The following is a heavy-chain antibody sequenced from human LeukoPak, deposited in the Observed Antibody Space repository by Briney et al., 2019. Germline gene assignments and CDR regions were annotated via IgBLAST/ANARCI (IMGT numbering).Heavy chain of an antibody. Sequence: PGGSLRLSCAASGFPVSSSFMSWVRQAPGTGLQLVSVIYRDGTTYYADSVRGRFTISRDNSKNTLYLQMNSLRVEDTAVYYCARDDRTVVPGTFDNWGQGTLVTVSS. CDR2: IYRDGTT. CDR3: ARDDRTVVPGTFDN. D-gene: IGHD6-13*01. CDR1: GFPVSSSF. V-gene: IGHV3-53*01. J-gene: IGHJ4*02.